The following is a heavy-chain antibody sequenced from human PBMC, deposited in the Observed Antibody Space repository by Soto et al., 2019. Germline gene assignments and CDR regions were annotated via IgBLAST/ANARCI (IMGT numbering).Heavy chain of an antibody. V-gene: IGHV4-59*01. Sequence: SETRSRTWIVSGGSIRYYFWTWIRQSPGRGLEWIGYISSSGTVKYNSSLKSRVTISLDRSRNQFSLKLSSVTVADTAVYFCARDRKLELPGNYYYYGMDVWGQGTTVTVSS. CDR2: ISSSGTV. J-gene: IGHJ6*02. D-gene: IGHD1-7*01. CDR3: ARDRKLELPGNYYYYGMDV. CDR1: GGSIRYYF.